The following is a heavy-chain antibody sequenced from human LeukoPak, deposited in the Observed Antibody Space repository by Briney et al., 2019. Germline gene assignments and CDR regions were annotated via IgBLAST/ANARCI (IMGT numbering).Heavy chain of an antibody. J-gene: IGHJ4*02. CDR3: AKDPRRVKGDGYNSGYFDY. CDR1: GFTFSSYG. D-gene: IGHD5-24*01. V-gene: IGHV3-30*02. Sequence: GGSLRLSCAASGFTFSSYGMHWVRQAPGKGLEWVAFIRYDGSNKYYADSVKGRFTISRDNSKNTLYLQMNSLRAEDTAVYYCAKDPRRVKGDGYNSGYFDYWGQGTLVTVSS. CDR2: IRYDGSNK.